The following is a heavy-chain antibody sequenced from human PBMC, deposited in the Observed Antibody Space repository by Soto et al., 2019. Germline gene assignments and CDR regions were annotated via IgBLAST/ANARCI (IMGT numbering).Heavy chain of an antibody. D-gene: IGHD5-12*01. J-gene: IGHJ6*02. CDR2: ISAYNGNT. Sequence: ASVKVSCKASGYTFTSFGITWVRQAPGQGLEWMGWISAYNGNTKYAQKLQGRVTMTTDTSTSTAYMELRSLRSEDTAVYYCARDLLRRGYSGYDDYYYYYGMDVWGQGTTVTVSS. CDR3: ARDLLRRGYSGYDDYYYYYGMDV. CDR1: GYTFTSFG. V-gene: IGHV1-18*01.